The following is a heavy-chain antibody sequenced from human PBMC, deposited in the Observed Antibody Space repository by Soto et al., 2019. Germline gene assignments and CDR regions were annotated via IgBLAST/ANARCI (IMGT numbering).Heavy chain of an antibody. D-gene: IGHD3-3*01. CDR1: GFSLTTSGVG. Sequence: QITLNESGPTQVKPRQTLTLTCTFSGFSLTTSGVGVGWIRQSPGKAPEWLALIYWDDAKRYSPSLNSRLTITKDTSKNQFVLTMADLDPADTATYYCAHRVLRTVFGLVTTTAIYFDFWGQGTPVAVSS. CDR3: AHRVLRTVFGLVTTTAIYFDF. J-gene: IGHJ4*02. CDR2: IYWDDAK. V-gene: IGHV2-5*02.